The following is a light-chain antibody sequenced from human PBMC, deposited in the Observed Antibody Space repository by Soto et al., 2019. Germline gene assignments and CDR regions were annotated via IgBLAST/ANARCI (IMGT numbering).Light chain of an antibody. Sequence: DIQMTQSPSSLSSSIGYIVTITCQSIQNITNNLSWYQQKPGKAPNLLIYHASKLAKGVTSRFSGSGSGTDFSFIITSLQREDIAKYYCQQYYGLSPLTFGQGTRMEI. CDR2: HAS. J-gene: IGKJ5*01. V-gene: IGKV1-33*01. CDR3: QQYYGLSPLT. CDR1: QNITNN.